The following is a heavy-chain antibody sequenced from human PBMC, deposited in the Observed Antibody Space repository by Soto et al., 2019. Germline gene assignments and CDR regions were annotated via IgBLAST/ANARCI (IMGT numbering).Heavy chain of an antibody. V-gene: IGHV3-23*01. CDR1: GFTLSLFG. CDR2: MKTDGRN. CDR3: AKPYGPLAFDY. Sequence: QLLESGGGLVQPGESLRLFCAASGFTLSLFGMTWVRQAPGKGLEWVSSMKTDGRNYYGDSVKGRFTISIDNSENTLFLHMNSLRAEDTAVYYCAKPYGPLAFDYWGRGTLVTVS. J-gene: IGHJ4*02. D-gene: IGHD3-10*01.